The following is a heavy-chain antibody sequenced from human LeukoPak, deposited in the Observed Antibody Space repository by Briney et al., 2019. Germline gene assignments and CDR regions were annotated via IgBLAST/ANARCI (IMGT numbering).Heavy chain of an antibody. D-gene: IGHD3-10*01. CDR2: IIPIFGTA. V-gene: IGHV1-69*13. J-gene: IGHJ4*02. Sequence: SVKVSCKASGYTFTSYGISWVRQAPGQGLEWMGGIIPIFGTANYAQKFQGRVTITADESTSTAYMELSSLRSEDTAVYYCARDRTDGSEIDYWGQGTLVTVSS. CDR3: ARDRTDGSEIDY. CDR1: GYTFTSYG.